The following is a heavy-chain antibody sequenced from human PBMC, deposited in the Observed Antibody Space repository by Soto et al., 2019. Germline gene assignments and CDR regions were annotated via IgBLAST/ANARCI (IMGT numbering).Heavy chain of an antibody. Sequence: GESLKISCKASGYSFNTYWSGWVRQLPGKGLEWMGIIYPDDSDTRYSPSFQGQVTISADKSFTTVYLQWNSLKASDTAIYYCARPGYYDSSGFFNFDHWGQGTLVTVSS. CDR3: ARPGYYDSSGFFNFDH. J-gene: IGHJ4*02. CDR2: IYPDDSDT. V-gene: IGHV5-51*01. CDR1: GYSFNTYW. D-gene: IGHD3-22*01.